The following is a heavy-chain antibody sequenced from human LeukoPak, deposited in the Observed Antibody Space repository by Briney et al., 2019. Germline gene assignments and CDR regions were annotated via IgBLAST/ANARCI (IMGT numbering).Heavy chain of an antibody. D-gene: IGHD3-22*01. V-gene: IGHV4-4*07. CDR1: GGSMNNSY. CDR2: IYTTGST. J-gene: IGHJ4*02. Sequence: SETLSLTCDVSGGSMNNSYWSWIRQPAGEGQEWIGRIYTTGSTDSKPSLKSRMTMSIDTSKNQFSLKMTSLSAPDTAAYFSARDKTLDSDGSGFYYNRGLDCWGQGTLVIVSS. CDR3: ARDKTLDSDGSGFYYNRGLDC.